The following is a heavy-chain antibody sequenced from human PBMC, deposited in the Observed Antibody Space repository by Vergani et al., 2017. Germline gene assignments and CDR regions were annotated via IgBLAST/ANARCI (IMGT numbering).Heavy chain of an antibody. D-gene: IGHD2-15*01. J-gene: IGHJ3*02. CDR1: GGTFSSYT. CDR3: AKLVVVAARGAFDI. Sequence: QVQLVQSGAEVKKPGASVKVSCKASGGTFSSYTISWVRQAPGQGLEWMGRIIPILGIANYAQKFQGRVTITADKSTSTAYMELSSLRAEDTAVYYCAKLVVVAARGAFDIWGQGTMVTVSS. CDR2: IIPILGIA. V-gene: IGHV1-69*09.